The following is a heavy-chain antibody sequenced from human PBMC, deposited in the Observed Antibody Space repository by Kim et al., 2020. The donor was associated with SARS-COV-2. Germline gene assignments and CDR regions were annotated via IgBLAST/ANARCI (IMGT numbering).Heavy chain of an antibody. V-gene: IGHV3-53*01. D-gene: IGHD3-10*01. Sequence: GGSLRLSCAASGFPVSNYHMSWVRQAPGKGLEWVSLIYSGGATHYADSVKGRFTISRDSSKNTLYLQMDSLRVEDTAVYYCAKEPSSSRNYPWGQGTLVTVSS. J-gene: IGHJ4*02. CDR3: AKEPSSSRNYP. CDR1: GFPVSNYH. CDR2: IYSGGAT.